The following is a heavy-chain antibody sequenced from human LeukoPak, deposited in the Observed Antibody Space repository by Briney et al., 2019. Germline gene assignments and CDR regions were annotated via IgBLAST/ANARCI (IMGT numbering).Heavy chain of an antibody. V-gene: IGHV4-4*09. CDR1: GGSISSYY. CDR2: IYTSGST. CDR3: ASWDGTVGGFDY. Sequence: PSETLSLTCTVSGGSISSYYWSWIRQPPGKGLEWIGYIYTSGSTNYNPSLKSRVTISVDTSKNQFSLKLSSVTAADTAVYYCASWDGTVGGFDYWGQGTLATVSS. D-gene: IGHD1-7*01. J-gene: IGHJ4*02.